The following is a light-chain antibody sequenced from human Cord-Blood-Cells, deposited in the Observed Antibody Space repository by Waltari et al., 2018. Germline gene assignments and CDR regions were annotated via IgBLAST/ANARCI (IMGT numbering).Light chain of an antibody. CDR3: QQRSNWPPVT. CDR2: DAS. J-gene: IGKJ4*01. Sequence: EIVLTQSPATLSLSPGARATLSCRASQRVSSYLAWYQQKPGQAPRHLIYDASNRATGIPARFRGSGSGTDFTLTISSLEPEDFAVYYCQQRSNWPPVTFGGGTKVEIK. CDR1: QRVSSY. V-gene: IGKV3-11*01.